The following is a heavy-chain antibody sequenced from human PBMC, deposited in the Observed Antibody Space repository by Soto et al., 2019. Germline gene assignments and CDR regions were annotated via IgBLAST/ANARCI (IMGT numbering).Heavy chain of an antibody. CDR1: EYSFTSHW. CDR2: IYPGDSDT. J-gene: IGHJ4*02. V-gene: IGHV5-51*01. Sequence: DSLTISCKGSEYSFTSHWIGLVRQMPGKGLEWMGIIYPGDSDTRYSPSFQGQVTISADKSISTAYLHWSSLKTSDTAMYYCARNDYSGNSVDYWGQGTLVTVSS. CDR3: ARNDYSGNSVDY. D-gene: IGHD4-4*01.